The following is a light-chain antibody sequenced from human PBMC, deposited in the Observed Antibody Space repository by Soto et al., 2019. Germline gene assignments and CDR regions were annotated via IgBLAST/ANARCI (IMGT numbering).Light chain of an antibody. CDR3: CSYAGSSTWV. V-gene: IGLV2-23*01. CDR1: SSDVGSYNL. J-gene: IGLJ3*02. Sequence: QSALTQPASVSGSPGQSITISCTGTSSDVGSYNLVSWYQQHPGKAPKLMIYEGNERPSGVSNRFSGSKSGNTASLTNSGLQAEDEADYYCCSYAGSSTWVFGGGTKLTVL. CDR2: EGN.